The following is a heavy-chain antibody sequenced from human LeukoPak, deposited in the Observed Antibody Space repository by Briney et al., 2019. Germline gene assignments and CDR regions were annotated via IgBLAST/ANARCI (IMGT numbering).Heavy chain of an antibody. Sequence: GGSLRLSCAASGFSFSTYCMNWVRQTPGKGLEWVSSISYSSTYIYYADSVRGRFTISRDNSKNTLYLQMNSLRAEDTAVYYCAKSSGLRFPDYWGQGTLVTVSS. J-gene: IGHJ4*02. CDR2: ISYSSTYI. D-gene: IGHD5-12*01. V-gene: IGHV3-21*04. CDR1: GFSFSTYC. CDR3: AKSSGLRFPDY.